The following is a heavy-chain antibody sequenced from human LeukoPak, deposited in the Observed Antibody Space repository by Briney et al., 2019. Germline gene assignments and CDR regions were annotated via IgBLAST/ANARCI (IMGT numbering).Heavy chain of an antibody. J-gene: IGHJ4*02. D-gene: IGHD1-1*01. CDR1: GGSISSYY. CDR3: AREEWLGTTFDY. CDR2: IYYSGST. Sequence: SETLSFTCTVSGGSISSYYWSWIRQPPGKGLEWIGYIYYSGSTNYNPSLKSRVTISVDTSKNQFSLKLSPVTAADTAVYYCAREEWLGTTFDYWGQGTLVTVSS. V-gene: IGHV4-59*01.